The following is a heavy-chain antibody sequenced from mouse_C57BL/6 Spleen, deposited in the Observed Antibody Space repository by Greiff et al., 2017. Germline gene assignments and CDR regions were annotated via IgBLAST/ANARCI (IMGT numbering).Heavy chain of an antibody. CDR1: GFTFSDYG. V-gene: IGHV5-17*01. D-gene: IGHD2-4*01. J-gene: IGHJ4*01. Sequence: EVKLMESGGGLVKPGGSLKLSCAASGFTFSDYGMHWVRQAPEKGLEWVAYISSGSSTINYADTVKGRFTISRDNAKNTLFLQMTSLRSEDTAMYYCARNDYGYAMDYWGQGASVTVSS. CDR3: ARNDYGYAMDY. CDR2: ISSGSSTI.